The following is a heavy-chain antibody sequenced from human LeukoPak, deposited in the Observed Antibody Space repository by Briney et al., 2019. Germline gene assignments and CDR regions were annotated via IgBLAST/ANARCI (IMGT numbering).Heavy chain of an antibody. V-gene: IGHV4-4*07. D-gene: IGHD6-19*01. Sequence: PSETLSLTCTVSGDSISSYYWSWIRQPAGEGLEWIGRIYTSGSTNYNPSLKSRVTMSVDTSKNQLSLKLSSVTAADTAVYYCARDSYSSGWYGYYYGMDVWGQGTTVTVSS. CDR3: ARDSYSSGWYGYYYGMDV. CDR2: IYTSGST. CDR1: GDSISSYY. J-gene: IGHJ6*02.